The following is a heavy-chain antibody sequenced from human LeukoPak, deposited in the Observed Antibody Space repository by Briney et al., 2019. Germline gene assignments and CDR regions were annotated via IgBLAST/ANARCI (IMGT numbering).Heavy chain of an antibody. CDR3: ARGDCSSTSCYGLEWFN. CDR2: MNPNSGNT. CDR1: GYTFTSYD. V-gene: IGHV1-8*01. J-gene: IGHJ4*02. D-gene: IGHD2-2*01. Sequence: GASVTVSFKASGYTFTSYDINWVRQATGQGLEWMGWMNPNSGNTGYAQKFQGRVTMTRNTSISTAYMELSSLRSEDTAVYYCARGDCSSTSCYGLEWFNWGQGTLVTVSS.